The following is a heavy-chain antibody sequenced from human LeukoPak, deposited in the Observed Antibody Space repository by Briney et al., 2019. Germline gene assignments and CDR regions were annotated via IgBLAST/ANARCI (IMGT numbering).Heavy chain of an antibody. CDR2: ISYDGSNK. CDR1: GFTFSSYA. J-gene: IGHJ4*02. CDR3: ARASDLYFDY. Sequence: PGGSLRLSCAASGFTFSSYAMHWVRQAPGKGLEWVAVISYDGSNKYYADSVKGRFTISRDNSKNTPYLQMNSLRAEDTAVYYCARASDLYFDYWGQGTLVTVSS. V-gene: IGHV3-30-3*01.